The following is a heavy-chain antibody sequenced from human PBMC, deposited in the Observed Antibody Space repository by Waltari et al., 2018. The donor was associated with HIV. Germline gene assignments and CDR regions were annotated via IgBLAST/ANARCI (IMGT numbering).Heavy chain of an antibody. CDR3: AKQSRLGGGLRYGMDV. J-gene: IGHJ6*02. CDR2: ISGSGGSK. D-gene: IGHD3-16*01. Sequence: EVQLLESGGGLVQPGGSLRLSCAASGFTFSSYAMSWVRQAPGKGREWVSAISGSGGSKYYSDSVEGRFTISRDKAKNKLYLQMNSLRAEDTAVYYCAKQSRLGGGLRYGMDVWGQGTTVTVSS. CDR1: GFTFSSYA. V-gene: IGHV3-23*01.